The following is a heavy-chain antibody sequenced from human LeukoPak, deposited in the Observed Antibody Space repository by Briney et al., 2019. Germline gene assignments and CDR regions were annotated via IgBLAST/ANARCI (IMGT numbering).Heavy chain of an antibody. CDR1: GGSISDYF. Sequence: SETLSLTCTVSGGSISDYFWSWIRQPPGKGLEWVGYVFYNGSTNYNPSLKSRVTISIDTSRIRFFLRLSSVTAADTARYYCASARGYSGYPFDYWGQGNMVTVSS. CDR3: ASARGYSGYPFDY. CDR2: VFYNGST. V-gene: IGHV4-59*01. D-gene: IGHD5-12*01. J-gene: IGHJ4*02.